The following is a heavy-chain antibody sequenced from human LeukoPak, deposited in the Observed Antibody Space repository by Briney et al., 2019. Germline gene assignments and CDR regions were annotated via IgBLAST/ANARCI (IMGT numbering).Heavy chain of an antibody. J-gene: IGHJ4*02. D-gene: IGHD2-2*01. CDR3: VRSCSSGSCYGYKDY. Sequence: GGSLRLSCATSGFTFSSYWMHWVRQVPGKGLVWVSRVNGDGTSTSYAESVQGRFTISRDNAKNTLYLYMNSLRGDDTAIYFCVRSCSSGSCYGYKDYWGQGTLVTVSS. V-gene: IGHV3-74*01. CDR1: GFTFSSYW. CDR2: VNGDGTST.